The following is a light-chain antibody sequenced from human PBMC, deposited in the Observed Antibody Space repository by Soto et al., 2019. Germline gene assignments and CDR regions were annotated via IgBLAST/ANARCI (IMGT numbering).Light chain of an antibody. Sequence: DIHVTQSTYFLSASVGDRVTITCRASQGIRNYLAWYQQKPGRAPKLLMYIASTLHTGVPSRFSGSESGTEFTLTMTSLQPKDCATYLSPQVNSYPITFGQGTLLEIK. V-gene: IGKV1-9*01. CDR1: QGIRNY. J-gene: IGKJ5*01. CDR2: IAS. CDR3: PQVNSYPIT.